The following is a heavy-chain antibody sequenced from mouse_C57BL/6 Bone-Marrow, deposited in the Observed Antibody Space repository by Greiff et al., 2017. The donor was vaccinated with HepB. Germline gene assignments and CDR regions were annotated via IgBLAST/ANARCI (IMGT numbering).Heavy chain of an antibody. V-gene: IGHV1-18*01. J-gene: IGHJ4*01. CDR2: INPNNGGT. Sequence: EVQLQQSGPELVKPGASVKIPCKASGYTFTDYNMDWVKQSHGKSLEWIGDINPNNGGTIYNQKFKGKATLTVDKSSSTAYMELRSLTSEDTAVYYCARRITTVPQNYAMDYWGQGTSVTVSS. CDR3: ARRITTVPQNYAMDY. D-gene: IGHD1-1*01. CDR1: GYTFTDYN.